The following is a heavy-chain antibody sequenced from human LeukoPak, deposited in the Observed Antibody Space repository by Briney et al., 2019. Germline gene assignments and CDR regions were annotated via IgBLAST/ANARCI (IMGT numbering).Heavy chain of an antibody. V-gene: IGHV1-18*01. D-gene: IGHD6-19*01. CDR2: ISAYNGNT. CDR1: GYTFTSYG. Sequence: GASVKVSCKASGYTFTSYGIGWVRQAPGQGLEWMGWISAYNGNTNYAQKLQGRVTMTTDTSTSTAYMELRSLRSDDTAVYYCARVGSSGWYVHPTLDYWGQGTLVTVSS. J-gene: IGHJ4*02. CDR3: ARVGSSGWYVHPTLDY.